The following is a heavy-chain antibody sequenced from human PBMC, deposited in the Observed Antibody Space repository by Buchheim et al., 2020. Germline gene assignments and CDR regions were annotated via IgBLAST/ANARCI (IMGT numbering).Heavy chain of an antibody. CDR3: ARAERYNYGVKWFVP. D-gene: IGHD5-18*01. J-gene: IGHJ5*02. CDR1: GGSISTYY. Sequence: QVQLQESGPGLVKPSQTLSLTCTVSGGSISTYYWNRIRQPPGKGLEWIGYIHYSGSTTYNPSLKSRVTISVDTSKNQFSLKLISVTAADTAVYYCARAERYNYGVKWFVPWGQGTL. V-gene: IGHV4-59*01. CDR2: IHYSGST.